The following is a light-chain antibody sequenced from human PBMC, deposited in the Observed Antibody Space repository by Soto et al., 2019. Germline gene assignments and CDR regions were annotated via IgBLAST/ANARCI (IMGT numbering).Light chain of an antibody. V-gene: IGKV1-39*01. J-gene: IGKJ5*01. CDR3: QQRYSTLIT. CDR1: QSISYY. CDR2: AAS. Sequence: DIQLTQSPSSLSASVGDRVTITCRASQSISYYLNWYQQKPGKAPKLLIYAASSLESGVPSRFSGSGSGTDFTLTIDSLHPEDVATFYCQQRYSTLITFGQGTRLEIK.